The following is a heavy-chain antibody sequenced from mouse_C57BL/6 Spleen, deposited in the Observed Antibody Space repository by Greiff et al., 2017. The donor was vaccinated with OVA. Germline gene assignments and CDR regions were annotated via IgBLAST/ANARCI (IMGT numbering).Heavy chain of an antibody. CDR1: GYAFSSYW. CDR3: AGGSSYDAMDY. Sequence: QVQLQQSGAELVKPGASVTISCKASGYAFSSYWMNWVKQRPGKGLEWIGQIYPGDGDTNYNGKFKGKATLTADKSSSTAYMQLSSLTSEDSAVYFCAGGSSYDAMDYWGQGTSVTVSS. J-gene: IGHJ4*01. D-gene: IGHD1-1*01. V-gene: IGHV1-80*01. CDR2: IYPGDGDT.